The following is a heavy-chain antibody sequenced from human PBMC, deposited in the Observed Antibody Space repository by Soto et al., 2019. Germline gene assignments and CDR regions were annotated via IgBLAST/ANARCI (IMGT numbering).Heavy chain of an antibody. Sequence: QVQLQESGPGLVKASETLSLTCTVSGGSISNYYCSWIRQPPGKGLEWIGYLYYSGSTNYNPSLKSRVPLSVDASKSLFHLNLSSVTAADTAVYYCASAGAATLSDYWGPGTLDTVSS. J-gene: IGHJ4*02. V-gene: IGHV4-59*01. D-gene: IGHD2-15*01. CDR3: ASAGAATLSDY. CDR1: GGSISNYY. CDR2: LYYSGST.